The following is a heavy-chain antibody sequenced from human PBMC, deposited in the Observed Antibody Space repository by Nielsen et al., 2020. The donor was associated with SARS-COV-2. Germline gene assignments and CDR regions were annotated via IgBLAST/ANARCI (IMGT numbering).Heavy chain of an antibody. D-gene: IGHD3-22*01. J-gene: IGHJ4*02. CDR2: INWNSGSI. CDR3: AKAQAYDSSGYYSITYYFDY. V-gene: IGHV3-9*01. CDR1: GFTFDDYA. Sequence: GGSLRLSCAASGFTFDDYAMHWVRQAPGKGLEWVSGINWNSGSIVYADSVKGRFTISRDNAKSSLYLQMNGLRAEDTALYYCAKAQAYDSSGYYSITYYFDYWGQGTLVTVSS.